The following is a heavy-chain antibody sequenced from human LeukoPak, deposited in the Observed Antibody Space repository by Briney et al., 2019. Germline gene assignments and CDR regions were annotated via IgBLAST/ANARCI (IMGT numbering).Heavy chain of an antibody. J-gene: IGHJ5*02. D-gene: IGHD3-9*01. V-gene: IGHV1-2*02. Sequence: ASVKVSCKASGYTFTGYYMHWVRQAPGQGLEWMGWINPNSGGTNYAQKFQGRVTMTRDTSISTAYMELSRLRSDDTAVYYCARATYRYDILTGYGIGWFDPWGQGTLVTVSS. CDR3: ARATYRYDILTGYGIGWFDP. CDR1: GYTFTGYY. CDR2: INPNSGGT.